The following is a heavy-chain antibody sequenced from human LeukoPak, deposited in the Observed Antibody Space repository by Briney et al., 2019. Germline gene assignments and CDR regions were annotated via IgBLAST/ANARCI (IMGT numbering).Heavy chain of an antibody. CDR1: GGTFSNSA. Sequence: GASVKVSCKASGGTFSNSAIIWVRQAPGQGLEWMGGIIPIFGTAKYAQKFQGRVTITADESTSIVYMKLSSLRFEDTAVYYCARDGSSSGEMRYFDYWGQGTLVTVSS. CDR2: IIPIFGTA. J-gene: IGHJ4*02. D-gene: IGHD6-19*01. CDR3: ARDGSSSGEMRYFDY. V-gene: IGHV1-69*13.